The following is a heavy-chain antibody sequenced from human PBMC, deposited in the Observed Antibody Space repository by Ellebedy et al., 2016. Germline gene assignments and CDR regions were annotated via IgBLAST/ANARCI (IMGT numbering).Heavy chain of an antibody. J-gene: IGHJ6*02. V-gene: IGHV3-30*18. Sequence: GESLKISCAASGFTFSSSAMHWVRQAPGKGLQWAAVISNDGSNKYYVDSVKGRFTISRDNSQNTLYLQMNSLRAEDTAVYYCAKDLHSSSSSYYYDMDVWGQGTTVTVFS. CDR3: AKDLHSSSSSYYYDMDV. D-gene: IGHD6-6*01. CDR2: ISNDGSNK. CDR1: GFTFSSSA.